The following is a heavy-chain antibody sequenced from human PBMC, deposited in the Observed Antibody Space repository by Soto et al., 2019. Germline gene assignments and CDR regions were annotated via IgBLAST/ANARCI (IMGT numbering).Heavy chain of an antibody. V-gene: IGHV1-69*01. J-gene: IGHJ4*02. CDR1: GGPFSSYA. D-gene: IGHD6-13*01. CDR2: IIPIFGTA. Sequence: GXSVKVSCTASGGPFSSYAIIWVRQSPGQGLEWMGGIIPIFGTANYAQKFQGRVTITADESTSTAYMELSSLRSEDTAVYYCARGREVGYSSSWPLDYWGQGTLVTVSS. CDR3: ARGREVGYSSSWPLDY.